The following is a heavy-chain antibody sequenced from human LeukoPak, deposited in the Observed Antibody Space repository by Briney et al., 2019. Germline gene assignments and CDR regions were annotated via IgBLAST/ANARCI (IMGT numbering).Heavy chain of an antibody. D-gene: IGHD5-18*01. CDR3: ARDQPIGYNYGYPFDN. V-gene: IGHV3-11*04. CDR2: IRSSGSTI. Sequence: GRCLRLSRAVSGFTLSEYYMSWIREAPGKGREGVSYIRSSGSTIYYAHPVKGRFTISRDNAKNSLYLQMTNLRVEDTAVYYGARDQPIGYNYGYPFDNWGQGTLVTVSS. J-gene: IGHJ4*02. CDR1: GFTLSEYY.